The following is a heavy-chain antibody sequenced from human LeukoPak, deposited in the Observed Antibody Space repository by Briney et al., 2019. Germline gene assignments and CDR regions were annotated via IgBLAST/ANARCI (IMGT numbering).Heavy chain of an antibody. V-gene: IGHV1-8*01. J-gene: IGHJ3*02. D-gene: IGHD2-21*01. CDR2: MNPNSGNT. Sequence: ASVKVSCKASGYTFTSYDINWVRQATGQGLEWMGWMNPNSGNTGYAQKFQGRVTMTRNTSISTAYMELSSLRSEDTAVYYCAIGVIDGDACDIWGQGTMVTVSS. CDR1: GYTFTSYD. CDR3: AIGVIDGDACDI.